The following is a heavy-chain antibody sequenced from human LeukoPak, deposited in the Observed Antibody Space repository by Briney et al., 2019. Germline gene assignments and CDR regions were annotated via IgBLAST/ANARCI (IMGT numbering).Heavy chain of an antibody. D-gene: IGHD6-19*01. CDR2: IYYSGNT. V-gene: IGHV4-39*07. J-gene: IGHJ4*02. Sequence: AETLCLTCTVSGSSISNYYWGWIRQAPGKGLEWIGTIYYSGNTYYNSSLKSGVTISVETSKNQFSLKLSSVTAADTAVYYCARGISSGWYEFDYWGQGTLVTVSS. CDR1: GSSISNYY. CDR3: ARGISSGWYEFDY.